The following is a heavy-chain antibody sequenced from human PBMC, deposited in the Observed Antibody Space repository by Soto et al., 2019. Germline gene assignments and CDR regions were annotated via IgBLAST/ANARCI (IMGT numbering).Heavy chain of an antibody. V-gene: IGHV5-51*01. CDR1: GYSFTSYW. CDR2: TYPGDSDT. Sequence: GESLKISCKGSGYSFTSYWIGWVRPMPGKGLEWMGITYPGDSDTRYSPAFQGQVTISADKSIRTAYLQWSSLKASDTAMYYCARSGGITMVRGPFAFDIWGQGTMVTVSS. J-gene: IGHJ3*02. D-gene: IGHD3-10*01. CDR3: ARSGGITMVRGPFAFDI.